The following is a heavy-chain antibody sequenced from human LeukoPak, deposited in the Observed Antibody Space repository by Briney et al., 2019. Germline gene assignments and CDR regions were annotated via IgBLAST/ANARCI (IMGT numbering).Heavy chain of an antibody. CDR2: VNHSGDA. CDR3: ARGDPKTVVQGVLGIKYHYYYMDV. D-gene: IGHD3-10*01. Sequence: PSEXLSLXXAVYXGSFSGYYWSWIRQPPGKGLEWIGEVNHSGDANYNPSLKSRVTISVDTSKNQFSLKLSSVTAADTSVYYCARGDPKTVVQGVLGIKYHYYYMDVWGKGTTVTVSS. V-gene: IGHV4-34*01. J-gene: IGHJ6*03. CDR1: XGSFSGYY.